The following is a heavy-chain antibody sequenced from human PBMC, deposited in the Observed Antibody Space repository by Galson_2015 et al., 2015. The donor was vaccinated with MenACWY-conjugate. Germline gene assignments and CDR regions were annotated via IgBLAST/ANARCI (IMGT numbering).Heavy chain of an antibody. CDR2: IIPILDKT. D-gene: IGHD5-18*01. Sequence: SVKVSCKASGGIFSTYGIVWVRQAPGQGLEWMGRIIPILDKTNYAQTFQDRVTITADKSTSTAYMELSSLRSEDTAVYYCASVVQLWYYFDYWGQGTLVTISS. V-gene: IGHV1-69*04. CDR1: GGIFSTYG. J-gene: IGHJ4*02. CDR3: ASVVQLWYYFDY.